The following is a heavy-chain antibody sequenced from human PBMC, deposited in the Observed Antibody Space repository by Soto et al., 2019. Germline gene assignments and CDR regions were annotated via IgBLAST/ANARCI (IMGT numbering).Heavy chain of an antibody. V-gene: IGHV1-69*01. CDR1: GGTFSSYS. CDR2: IIPIFGTA. D-gene: IGHD1-26*01. J-gene: IGHJ4*02. CDR3: ARDGGRNFGGIDY. Sequence: QVQLVQSGAEVKKPGSSVKVSCKASGGTFSSYSINWVRQAPGQGLEWMGEIIPIFGTANYAQKFQGRVTSAGDGSTSIASMEQSSLRSKDTAEYYCARDGGRNFGGIDYWGQGPLVTVSS.